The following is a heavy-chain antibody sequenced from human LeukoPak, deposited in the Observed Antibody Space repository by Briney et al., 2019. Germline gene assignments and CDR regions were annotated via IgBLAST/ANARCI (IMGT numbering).Heavy chain of an antibody. CDR2: IYPGDSDT. Sequence: GESLKISCKGSGYSFTSYWIGWVRQMPGKGLEWMGIIYPGDSDTRYSPSFQGQVTISADKSISTAYLQWSSLKASDTAMYYCARSIAAADDGWWFDPWGQGTLVTVSS. CDR1: GYSFTSYW. CDR3: ARSIAAADDGWWFDP. V-gene: IGHV5-51*01. D-gene: IGHD6-13*01. J-gene: IGHJ5*02.